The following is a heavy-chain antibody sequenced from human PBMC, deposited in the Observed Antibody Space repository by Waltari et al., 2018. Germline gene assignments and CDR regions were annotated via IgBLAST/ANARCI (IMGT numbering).Heavy chain of an antibody. CDR3: ATDYGGNADYFDY. CDR1: GFTFSSYA. V-gene: IGHV3-23*01. J-gene: IGHJ4*02. D-gene: IGHD4-17*01. Sequence: EVQLLESGGGLVQPGGSLRLSCAASGFTFSSYAMSWVRQAPGKGLEWVSAISGSCGSTYYADSVKGRFTISRDNSKNTLYLQMNSLRAEDTAVYYCATDYGGNADYFDYWGQGTLVTVSS. CDR2: ISGSCGST.